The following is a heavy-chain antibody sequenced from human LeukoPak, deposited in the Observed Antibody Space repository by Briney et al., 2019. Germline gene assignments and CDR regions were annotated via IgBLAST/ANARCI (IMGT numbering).Heavy chain of an antibody. CDR2: INPDGTDT. Sequence: GGSLRFSFAALGSPFSSHWMHWARQAPGKGLDWVSLINPDGTDTNYAASVKGRLTISRDSAKKTLYLQMNSLRAEDTAVYYCATDLYVAYYDILIVSPNALDVWNQGTMVTVSS. D-gene: IGHD3-9*01. CDR1: GSPFSSHW. CDR3: ATDLYVAYYDILIVSPNALDV. V-gene: IGHV3-74*01. J-gene: IGHJ3*01.